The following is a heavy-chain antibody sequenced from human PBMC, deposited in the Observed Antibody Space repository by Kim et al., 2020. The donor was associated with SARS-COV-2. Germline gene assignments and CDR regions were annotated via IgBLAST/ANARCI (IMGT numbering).Heavy chain of an antibody. J-gene: IGHJ6*03. D-gene: IGHD3-3*01. CDR3: AAAYDFWSGYYKDPGWGLPYYMDV. CDR2: IYYSGST. Sequence: SETLSLTCTVSGGSISSYYWSWIRQPPGKGLEWIGYIYYSGSTNYNPSLKSRVTISVDTSKNQFSLKLSSVTAADTAVYYCAAAYDFWSGYYKDPGWGLPYYMDVWGKGTTVTVSS. CDR1: GGSISSYY. V-gene: IGHV4-59*08.